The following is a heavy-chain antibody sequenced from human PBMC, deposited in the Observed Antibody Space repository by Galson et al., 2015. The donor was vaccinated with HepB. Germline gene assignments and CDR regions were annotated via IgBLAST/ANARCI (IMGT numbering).Heavy chain of an antibody. D-gene: IGHD6-19*01. V-gene: IGHV3-7*03. Sequence: SLRLSCAASGFTFSSYWMSWVRQAPGKGLEWVANIKQDGSEKYYVDSVKGRFTISRDNAKNSLYLQMNSLRAEDTAVYYCARDLTVAGTGYGMDVWGQGTTVTVSS. CDR1: GFTFSSYW. CDR3: ARDLTVAGTGYGMDV. J-gene: IGHJ6*02. CDR2: IKQDGSEK.